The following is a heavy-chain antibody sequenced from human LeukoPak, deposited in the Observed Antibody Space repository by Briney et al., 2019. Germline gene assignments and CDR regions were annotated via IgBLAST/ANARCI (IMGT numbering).Heavy chain of an antibody. V-gene: IGHV3-23*01. CDR1: GFTFSSYT. Sequence: GGSLRLSCAASGFTFSSYTMSSVRQAPGKGLEWVSTITTSDGSTYYADSVKGRFTVSRDNSKNTLFLQMNSLRAEDTAVYYCAKDGGLWVSAHWGDSWGRGTLVTVSS. CDR2: ITTSDGST. CDR3: AKDGGLWVSAHWGDS. J-gene: IGHJ4*02. D-gene: IGHD7-27*01.